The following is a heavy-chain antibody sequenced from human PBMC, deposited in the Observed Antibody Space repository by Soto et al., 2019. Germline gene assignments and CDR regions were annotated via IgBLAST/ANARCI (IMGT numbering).Heavy chain of an antibody. CDR2: IYYSGST. D-gene: IGHD3-16*01. J-gene: IGHJ6*03. V-gene: IGHV4-59*08. Sequence: PSETLSLTCTVSGGSISSYYWSWIRQPPGKGLEWIGYIYYSGSTNYNPSLKSRVTISVDTSKNQFSLKLSSVTAADTAVYYCAIGALDYYYYYMDVWGKGTTVTVSS. CDR3: AIGALDYYYYYMDV. CDR1: GGSISSYY.